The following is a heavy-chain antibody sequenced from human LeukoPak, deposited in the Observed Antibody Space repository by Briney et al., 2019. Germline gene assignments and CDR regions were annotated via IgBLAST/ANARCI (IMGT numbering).Heavy chain of an antibody. CDR2: IIPIFGTA. Sequence: ASVKVSCKXSGGTFSSYAISWVRQTPGQGLEWMGGIIPIFGTANYAQKFQGRVTITTDESTSTAYMELSSLRSEDTAVYYCARDRGYGHFDYWGQGTLVTVSS. CDR1: GGTFSSYA. CDR3: ARDRGYGHFDY. D-gene: IGHD5-18*01. J-gene: IGHJ4*02. V-gene: IGHV1-69*05.